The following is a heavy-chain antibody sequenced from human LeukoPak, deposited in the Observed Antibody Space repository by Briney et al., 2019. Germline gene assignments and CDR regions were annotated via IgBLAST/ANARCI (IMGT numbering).Heavy chain of an antibody. D-gene: IGHD2-15*01. CDR1: GFTFSDYY. V-gene: IGHV3-11*06. CDR2: ISGSSSYT. CDR3: ARDYCSGGSCYGGNYFDY. J-gene: IGHJ4*02. Sequence: GGSLRLSCAASGFTFSDYYMSWLRQAPGKGLEWVSYISGSSSYTNYADSVKGRFTISRDNAKNSLYLQMNSLRAEDRAVYYCARDYCSGGSCYGGNYFDYWGQGTLVTVSS.